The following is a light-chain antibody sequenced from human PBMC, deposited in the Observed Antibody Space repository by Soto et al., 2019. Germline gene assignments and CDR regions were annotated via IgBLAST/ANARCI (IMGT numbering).Light chain of an antibody. CDR2: DVS. J-gene: IGLJ3*02. V-gene: IGLV2-14*01. CDR1: SSDVGGYNY. CDR3: SSYTRSSTPWV. Sequence: QSALTQPASVYGSTRQSITISCTGTSSDVGGYNYVSWYQQYPAKAPKPLIYDVSSRPSGVSNRFSGSKSGNTASLTISGLQAEDEADYYCSSYTRSSTPWVFGGGTKLTVL.